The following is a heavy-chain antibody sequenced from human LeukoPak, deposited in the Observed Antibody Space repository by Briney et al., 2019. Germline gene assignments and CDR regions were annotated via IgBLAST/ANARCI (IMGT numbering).Heavy chain of an antibody. CDR2: IYYSGST. CDR1: DGSISSGDYY. J-gene: IGHJ3*02. V-gene: IGHV4-30-4*08. CDR3: ARDGYSSGWPGNAFDI. Sequence: SQTLSLTCTVSDGSISSGDYYWSWIRQPPGKGLEWIGYIYYSGSTYYNPSLKSRVTISVDTSKNQFSLKLSSVTAADTAVYYCARDGYSSGWPGNAFDIWGQGTMVTVSS. D-gene: IGHD6-19*01.